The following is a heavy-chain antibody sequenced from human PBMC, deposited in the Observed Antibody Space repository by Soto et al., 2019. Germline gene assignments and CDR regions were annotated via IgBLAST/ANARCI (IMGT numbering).Heavy chain of an antibody. CDR2: ISAYDGNT. V-gene: IGHV1-18*01. CDR1: GYTFTSYG. Sequence: ASVKVSCKASGYTFTSYGISWVRQAPGQGLEWMGWISAYDGNTNYAQKLQGRVTMTTDTSTSTAYMELRSLRSDDTAVYYCARHEDMVVVVAATNYYYYGMDVWGQGTTVTVSS. CDR3: ARHEDMVVVVAATNYYYYGMDV. D-gene: IGHD2-15*01. J-gene: IGHJ6*02.